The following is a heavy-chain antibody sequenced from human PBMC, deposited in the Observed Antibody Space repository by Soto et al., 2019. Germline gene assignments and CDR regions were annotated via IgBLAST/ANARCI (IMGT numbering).Heavy chain of an antibody. Sequence: QVHLQESGPGLVKPSETLSLTCAVSGGPISGYSWSWIRQPPGKGLEWIGNIHYTGGTNYNPSLKSRLTISLDPSKIQISLQLTSVTAADTAIYYCARRTKLGTAWYPDCWGQGTLVTVSS. V-gene: IGHV4-59*08. J-gene: IGHJ4*02. CDR2: IHYTGGT. CDR1: GGPISGYS. CDR3: ARRTKLGTAWYPDC. D-gene: IGHD6-19*01.